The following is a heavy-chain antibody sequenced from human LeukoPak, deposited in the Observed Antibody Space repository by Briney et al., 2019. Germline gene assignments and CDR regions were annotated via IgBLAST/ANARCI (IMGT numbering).Heavy chain of an antibody. J-gene: IGHJ4*02. V-gene: IGHV1-2*02. CDR2: IDPNNGYT. D-gene: IGHD2-2*01. CDR3: ATRGGKTSWSAFDF. Sequence: ASVKVSCTASGYTFTDFYLHWVRQAPGQGLEWMGWIDPNNGYTNYAQKFQGRISMTTDTSSNTAYMDLSELKSDDTAVYYCATRGGKTSWSAFDFWGQGTLLTVSS. CDR1: GYTFTDFY.